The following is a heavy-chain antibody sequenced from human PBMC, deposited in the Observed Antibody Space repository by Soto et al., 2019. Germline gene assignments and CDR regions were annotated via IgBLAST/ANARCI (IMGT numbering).Heavy chain of an antibody. CDR1: GGSFSGYY. CDR3: ATGGGVYYFDY. Sequence: PSETLSLSCAVYGGSFSGYYWSWIRQPPGKGLEWIGEINHSGSTNYNPSLKSRVTISVDTSKNQFSLKLSSVTAADTAVYYCATGGGVYYFDYWGQGTLVT. V-gene: IGHV4-34*01. D-gene: IGHD3-3*01. CDR2: INHSGST. J-gene: IGHJ4*02.